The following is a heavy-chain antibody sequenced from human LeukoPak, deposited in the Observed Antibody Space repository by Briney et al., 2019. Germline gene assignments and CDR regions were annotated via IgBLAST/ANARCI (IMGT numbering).Heavy chain of an antibody. CDR3: ASQNRYSSSWYYFDY. D-gene: IGHD6-13*01. CDR1: GFTFSSYI. Sequence: GGSLRLSCAASGFTFSSYIMNWVRQAPGKGLEWVSYISSSSSTIYYADSVKGRFTLSRDNAKNSLYLQMNSLRAEDTAVYYCASQNRYSSSWYYFDYWGQGTLVTVSS. V-gene: IGHV3-48*04. J-gene: IGHJ4*02. CDR2: ISSSSSTI.